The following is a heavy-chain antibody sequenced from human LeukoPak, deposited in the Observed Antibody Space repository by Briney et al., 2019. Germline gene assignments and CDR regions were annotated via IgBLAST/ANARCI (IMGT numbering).Heavy chain of an antibody. J-gene: IGHJ2*01. Sequence: SGTLSLTCAVYGGSFSGYYWSWIRQPPGKGLEWIGEINHSGSTDYNPSLKSRVTISVDTSKNQFSLKLSSVTAADTAVYYCARVRDWFWYFDLWGRGTLVTVSS. D-gene: IGHD3-3*01. CDR3: ARVRDWFWYFDL. CDR2: INHSGST. V-gene: IGHV4-34*01. CDR1: GGSFSGYY.